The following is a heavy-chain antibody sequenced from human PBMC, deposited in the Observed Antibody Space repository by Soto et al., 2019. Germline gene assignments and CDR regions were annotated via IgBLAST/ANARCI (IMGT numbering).Heavy chain of an antibody. Sequence: QVQLVQSGGGGVQPVRSLRLSCAASGFDFNTYGLHWVRQAPGKGLEWVAGISVDGGNQYYADSVKGRFTISRDKSNNTLFLQMNSLGAEDTATYYCAKDSSITAAGSGGWFDPWGQGTLVIVSS. CDR3: AKDSSITAAGSGGWFDP. CDR2: ISVDGGNQ. CDR1: GFDFNTYG. D-gene: IGHD6-13*01. J-gene: IGHJ5*02. V-gene: IGHV3-30*18.